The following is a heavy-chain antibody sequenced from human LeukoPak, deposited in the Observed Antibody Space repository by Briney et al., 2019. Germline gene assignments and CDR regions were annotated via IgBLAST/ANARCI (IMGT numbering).Heavy chain of an antibody. D-gene: IGHD3-16*02. V-gene: IGHV4-59*08. CDR2: IYYSGST. CDR3: ARRMVTFGGVIAPDY. CDR1: GGSISSYY. J-gene: IGHJ4*02. Sequence: SETLSLTCTVSGGSISSYYWSRIRQPPGKGLEWIGYIYYSGSTSYNPSLKSRVTISVDTSKNQFSLRLTSVTAADTAVYYCARRMVTFGGVIAPDYWGQGTLVTVSS.